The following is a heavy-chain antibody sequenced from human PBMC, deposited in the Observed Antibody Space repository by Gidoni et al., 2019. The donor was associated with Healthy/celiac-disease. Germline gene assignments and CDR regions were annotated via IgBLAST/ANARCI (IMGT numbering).Heavy chain of an antibody. V-gene: IGHV4-39*01. CDR3: V. CDR2: IYYSGST. Sequence: QLQLQESGPGLGKPSETLSLTCTVSGGSISSSSYYWGWIRQPPGKGLEWIGSIYYSGSTDYNPSLKSRVTISADTAVYYCARHGTAMVSYYYYYGMDVWGQGTTVTVSS. CDR1: GGSISSSSYY. D-gene: IGHD5-18*01. J-gene: IGHJ6*02.